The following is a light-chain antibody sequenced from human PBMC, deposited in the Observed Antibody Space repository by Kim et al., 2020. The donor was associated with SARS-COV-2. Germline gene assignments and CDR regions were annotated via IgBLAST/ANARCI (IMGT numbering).Light chain of an antibody. CDR3: QSYDSSLGGSV. CDR1: SSNIGAGYD. J-gene: IGLJ3*02. CDR2: GNS. V-gene: IGLV1-40*01. Sequence: RVTISCTGSSSNIGAGYDVNWDRQIPGTAPKLLIYGNSNRPSGVPDRFSGSKSGTAASLAITGLQAEDEAVYYCQSYDSSLGGSVFGGGAQLTVL.